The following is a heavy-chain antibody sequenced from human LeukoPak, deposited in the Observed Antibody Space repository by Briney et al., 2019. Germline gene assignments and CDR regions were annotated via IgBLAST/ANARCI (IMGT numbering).Heavy chain of an antibody. V-gene: IGHV3-30*03. CDR2: ISYEGSNK. J-gene: IGHJ4*02. D-gene: IGHD4-23*01. CDR1: GFTLSSYG. CDR3: VTVPNGGNAVDC. Sequence: GRSLTPSCAPSGFTLSSYGMHWVRQAPDKGLEWMAVISYEGSNKYYADAVKGRFPISRDNSKTTLYLQMISLRAEDTAVYYCVTVPNGGNAVDCWGEATLVTVS.